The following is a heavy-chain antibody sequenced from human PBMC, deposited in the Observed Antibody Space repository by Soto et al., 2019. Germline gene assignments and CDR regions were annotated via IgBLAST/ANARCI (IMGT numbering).Heavy chain of an antibody. J-gene: IGHJ3*02. CDR1: GFTFDDYA. V-gene: IGHV3-9*01. Sequence: EVQLVESGGGLVQPGRSLRLSCAASGFTFDDYAMHWVRQAPGKGLEWVSGISWNSGSIGYADSVKGRFTISRDNAKNSLYLQMNSLRAEDTALYYCAKDKAPYQGLYAFDIWGQGTMVTVSS. CDR3: AKDKAPYQGLYAFDI. CDR2: ISWNSGSI. D-gene: IGHD6-19*01.